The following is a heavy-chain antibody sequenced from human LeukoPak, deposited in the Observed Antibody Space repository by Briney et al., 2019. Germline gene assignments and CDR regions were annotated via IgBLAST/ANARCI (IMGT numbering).Heavy chain of an antibody. Sequence: ASVKVSCKASGYTFTSYGISWVRQAPGQGLEWMGWISAYNGNTNYAQKFQGRVTMTRNTSISTAYMELSSLRSEDTAVYYCAIPDYYDSSGYGDAFDIWGQGTMVTVSS. D-gene: IGHD3-22*01. CDR2: ISAYNGNT. V-gene: IGHV1-18*01. CDR3: AIPDYYDSSGYGDAFDI. J-gene: IGHJ3*02. CDR1: GYTFTSYG.